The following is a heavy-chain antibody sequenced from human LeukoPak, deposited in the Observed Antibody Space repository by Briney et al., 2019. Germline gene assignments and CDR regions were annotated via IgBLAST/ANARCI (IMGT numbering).Heavy chain of an antibody. D-gene: IGHD5-24*01. J-gene: IGHJ4*02. CDR1: GFTFSTYS. CDR2: ISSSSSAI. Sequence: GGFLRLSCAASGFTFSTYSMIWVRQAPGKGLEWLSYISSSSSAIYYADSVKGRFTISRDNAKNSLYLQMNSLRDEDTAVYYCARDGGEGYNCWGQGTLVTVSS. V-gene: IGHV3-48*02. CDR3: ARDGGEGYNC.